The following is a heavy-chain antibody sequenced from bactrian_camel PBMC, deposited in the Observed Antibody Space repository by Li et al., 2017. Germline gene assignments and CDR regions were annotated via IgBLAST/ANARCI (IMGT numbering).Heavy chain of an antibody. V-gene: IGHV3S53*01. D-gene: IGHD7*01. CDR2: VDSNGVT. J-gene: IGHJ4*01. Sequence: HVQLVESGGGSVQAGGSLTLSCTASESTYRSICMAWFRQAPGSQRETVATVDSNGVTKIADSVIGRFTISRDNAKNTMYLRMNTLKFEDIAMYYCAADFYNLQLARSYSYWGQGTQVTVS. CDR1: ESTYRSIC. CDR3: AADFYNLQLARSYSY.